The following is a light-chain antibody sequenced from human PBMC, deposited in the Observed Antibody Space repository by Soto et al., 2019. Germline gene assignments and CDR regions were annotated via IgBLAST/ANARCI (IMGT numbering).Light chain of an antibody. Sequence: DIQMTQSPSSLSASVGDRVTITCRASQSISTYLNWYQQKPGEAPKLLIYAASNLQSGVPSRFSGSASGTDFTLTISSLQPEDFATYYCQQSYSTPPLTFGGGTKVEIK. CDR2: AAS. V-gene: IGKV1-39*01. CDR1: QSISTY. J-gene: IGKJ4*01. CDR3: QQSYSTPPLT.